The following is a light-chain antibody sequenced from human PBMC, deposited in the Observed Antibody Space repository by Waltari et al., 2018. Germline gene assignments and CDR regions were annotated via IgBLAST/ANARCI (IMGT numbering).Light chain of an antibody. CDR1: QGISSR. J-gene: IGKJ1*01. Sequence: DIQMSQSPSSVSASVGDRVTLTCRASQGISSRLAWYQQKPGKAPQLLISDASSLHSWVPSRFSGSGSGTDFTLTISSLQPEDFATYYCLQVNSFPRTFGQGTKVEVK. CDR3: LQVNSFPRT. V-gene: IGKV1-12*01. CDR2: DAS.